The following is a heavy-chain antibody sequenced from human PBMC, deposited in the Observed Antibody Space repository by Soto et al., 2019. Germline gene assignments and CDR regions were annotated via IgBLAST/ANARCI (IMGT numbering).Heavy chain of an antibody. CDR1: GGSISSSSYY. Sequence: PSETLSLTCTVSGGSISSSSYYWGWIRQPPGKGLEWIGSIYYSGSTYYNPSLKSRVTISVDTSKNQFSLKLSSVTAADPAVYYFASRPPNYGDYANNWFDPWGQGTLVTVS. V-gene: IGHV4-39*01. CDR3: ASRPPNYGDYANNWFDP. D-gene: IGHD4-17*01. J-gene: IGHJ5*02. CDR2: IYYSGST.